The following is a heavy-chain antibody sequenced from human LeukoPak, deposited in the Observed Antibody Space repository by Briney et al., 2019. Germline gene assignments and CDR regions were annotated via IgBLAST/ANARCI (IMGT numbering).Heavy chain of an antibody. D-gene: IGHD6-19*01. V-gene: IGHV3-30*18. Sequence: GGSLRLSCAASGFTFRSYGMHWVRQAPGKGLEWVAVISYDGSNKYYADSVKGRFTISRDNSKSTLYLQMNSLRAEDTAVYYCAKGHSSGWYYFDYWGQGTLVTVSS. CDR3: AKGHSSGWYYFDY. CDR2: ISYDGSNK. J-gene: IGHJ4*02. CDR1: GFTFRSYG.